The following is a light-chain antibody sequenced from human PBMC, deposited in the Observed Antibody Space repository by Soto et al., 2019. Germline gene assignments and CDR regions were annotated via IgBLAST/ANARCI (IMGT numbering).Light chain of an antibody. Sequence: DIQMTQSPSSLSTSVGDRVTITCRASQSISNYLNWYQQKPGKVPKLLIYAASRLQSGVPSRFSGSGSGTEFTLTISSLQAEDFATYYCQQSYITPWTFGQGTKVEIK. V-gene: IGKV1-39*01. CDR1: QSISNY. CDR3: QQSYITPWT. J-gene: IGKJ1*01. CDR2: AAS.